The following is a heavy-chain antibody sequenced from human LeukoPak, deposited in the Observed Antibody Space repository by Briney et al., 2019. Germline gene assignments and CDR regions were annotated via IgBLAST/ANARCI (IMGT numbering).Heavy chain of an antibody. CDR1: GYSLTSYW. CDR3: ARRRGGYCSGGSCYWFDP. CDR2: IYPGDSDT. V-gene: IGHV5-51*01. Sequence: GESLKISCKGSGYSLTSYWIGWVRQMPGKGLEWMGIIYPGDSDTRYSPSFQGQVTISADKSISTAYLQWSSLKASDTAMYYCARRRGGYCSGGSCYWFDPWGQGTLVTASS. D-gene: IGHD2-15*01. J-gene: IGHJ5*02.